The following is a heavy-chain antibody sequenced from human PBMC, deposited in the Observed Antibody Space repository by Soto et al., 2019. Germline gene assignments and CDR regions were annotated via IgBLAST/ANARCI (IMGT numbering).Heavy chain of an antibody. D-gene: IGHD6-13*01. CDR2: IIPIFGTA. J-gene: IGHJ6*02. CDR1: VGTFSSYA. CDR3: ARAIVAAAGHCGMVV. Sequence: VKDNCMSSVGTFSSYAISWVRPAACKGLEWMGGIIPIFGTANYAQKFQGRVTITADESTSTAYMELSSLRSEDTAVYYCARAIVAAAGHCGMVVWGQATTAAAS. V-gene: IGHV1-69*01.